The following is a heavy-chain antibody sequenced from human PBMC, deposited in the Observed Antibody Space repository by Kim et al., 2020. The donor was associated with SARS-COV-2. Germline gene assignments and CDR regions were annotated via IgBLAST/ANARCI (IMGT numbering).Heavy chain of an antibody. D-gene: IGHD2-2*02. Sequence: GGSLRLSCAASGFTFSSYAMSWVRQAPGKGLEWVSAISGSGGSTYYADSVKGRFTISRDNSKNTLYLQMNSLRAEDTAVYYCAKNRFIVVVPAAIYFDYWGQGTLVTVSS. J-gene: IGHJ4*02. V-gene: IGHV3-23*01. CDR1: GFTFSSYA. CDR2: ISGSGGST. CDR3: AKNRFIVVVPAAIYFDY.